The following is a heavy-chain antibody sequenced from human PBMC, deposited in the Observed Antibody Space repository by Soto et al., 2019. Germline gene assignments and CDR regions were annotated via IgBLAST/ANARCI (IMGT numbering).Heavy chain of an antibody. CDR2: ISSSSSYI. CDR3: ARDPAVEFFGVVMDV. D-gene: IGHD3-3*01. Sequence: GGSLRLSCAASGFTFSSYSMNWVRQAPGKGLEWVSSISSSSSYIYYADSVKGRFTISRDNAKNSLYLQMNSLRAEDTAVYYWARDPAVEFFGVVMDVWGQGTTVTVSS. V-gene: IGHV3-21*01. CDR1: GFTFSSYS. J-gene: IGHJ6*02.